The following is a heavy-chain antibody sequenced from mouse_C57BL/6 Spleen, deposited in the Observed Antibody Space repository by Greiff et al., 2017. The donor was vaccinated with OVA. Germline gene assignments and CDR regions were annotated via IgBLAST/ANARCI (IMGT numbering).Heavy chain of an antibody. CDR2: IWSDGST. J-gene: IGHJ4*01. V-gene: IGHV2-6*03. CDR1: GFSFTSYG. CDR3: ARSIYYDYPYYYAMDY. Sequence: VQLKESGPGLVAPSQSLSITCTVSGFSFTSYGVHWVRQPPGKGLEWLVVIWSDGSTTYNSALKSRLSISKDNSKSQVFLKMNSLQTDDTAMYYCARSIYYDYPYYYAMDYWGQGTSVTVSS. D-gene: IGHD2-4*01.